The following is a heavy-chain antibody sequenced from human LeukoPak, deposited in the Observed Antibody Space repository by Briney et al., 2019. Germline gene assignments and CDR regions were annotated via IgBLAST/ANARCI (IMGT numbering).Heavy chain of an antibody. J-gene: IGHJ4*02. D-gene: IGHD5-18*01. CDR3: AREDSATADY. V-gene: IGHV1-18*03. CDR2: ISANTGNT. Sequence: ASVTVSCKASGYXFSTYGMTWVRQAPGQGLEWMGWISANTGNTNYAQRLQGRVTMTTDTPTSTAYMELRSPRSDDMAVYYCAREDSATADYWGQGTLVTVSS. CDR1: GYXFSTYG.